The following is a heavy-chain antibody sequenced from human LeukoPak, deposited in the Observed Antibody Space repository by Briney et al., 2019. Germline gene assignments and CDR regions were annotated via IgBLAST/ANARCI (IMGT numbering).Heavy chain of an antibody. CDR1: GFTFSSYG. CDR3: AKSARLYSNSYYFDY. D-gene: IGHD4-11*01. J-gene: IGHJ4*02. V-gene: IGHV3-30*18. CDR2: ISYDGSNK. Sequence: PGGSLRLSCAASGFTFSSYGMHWVRQAPGKGLEWVAVISYDGSNKYYADSVKGRFTISRDNSKNTLYLQMNSLRAEDTAVYYCAKSARLYSNSYYFDYWGQGTLVTVSS.